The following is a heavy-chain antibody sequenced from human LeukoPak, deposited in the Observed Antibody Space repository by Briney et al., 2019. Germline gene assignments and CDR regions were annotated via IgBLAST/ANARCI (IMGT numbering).Heavy chain of an antibody. V-gene: IGHV3-23*01. Sequence: GGSLRLSCAASGFTFSSYAMSWVRQAPGKGLEWVSAISGSGGSTYYADSVKGRFNISRDNSKNTLYLKMNSLRAEDTAVYYCAKTGNDFWSAYNYWGQGTLVTVSS. CDR1: GFTFSSYA. CDR2: ISGSGGST. CDR3: AKTGNDFWSAYNY. D-gene: IGHD3-3*01. J-gene: IGHJ4*02.